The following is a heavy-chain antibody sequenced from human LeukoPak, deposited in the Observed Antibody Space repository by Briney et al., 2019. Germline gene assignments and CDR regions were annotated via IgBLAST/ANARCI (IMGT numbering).Heavy chain of an antibody. J-gene: IGHJ3*02. CDR3: ARDRGGVIPRAFDI. D-gene: IGHD2-15*01. Sequence: SETLSFTCTVSGGSISSGDYYWRWIRQPPGKGLEWIGYIYYSGSTYYNPSLKSRVTISVDTSKNQFSLKLSSVTAADTAVYYCARDRGGVIPRAFDIWGQGTMVTVSS. CDR2: IYYSGST. V-gene: IGHV4-30-4*01. CDR1: GGSISSGDYY.